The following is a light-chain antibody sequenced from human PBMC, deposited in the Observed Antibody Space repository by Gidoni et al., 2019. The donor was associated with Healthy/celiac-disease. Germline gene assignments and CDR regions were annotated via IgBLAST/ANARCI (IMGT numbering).Light chain of an antibody. CDR2: DVS. J-gene: IGLJ1*01. CDR1: SSDVGGYNY. CDR3: SSYTSSSTPGGV. V-gene: IGLV2-14*03. Sequence: QSALTQPASVSGSPGQSSTISCTGTSSDVGGYNYVSWYQQHPGKAPKLMIYDVSNRPSGVSNRFSGSKSGNTASLTISGLQAEDEADYYCSSYTSSSTPGGVFGTGTKVTVL.